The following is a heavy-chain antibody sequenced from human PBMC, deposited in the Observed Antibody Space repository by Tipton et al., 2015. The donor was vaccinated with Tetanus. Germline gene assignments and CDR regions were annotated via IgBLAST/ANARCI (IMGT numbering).Heavy chain of an antibody. D-gene: IGHD3-16*02. J-gene: IGHJ4*02. Sequence: GSLRLSCAASGFTVSSNYMSWVRQAPGKGLEWVSVIYSGGSTYYADSVKGRFTISRDNSKNTLYLQMNSLRAEDTALYYCAKDLPSGGSYRSLDYWGQGTLVTVSS. CDR1: GFTVSSNY. CDR3: AKDLPSGGSYRSLDY. CDR2: IYSGGST. V-gene: IGHV3-53*05.